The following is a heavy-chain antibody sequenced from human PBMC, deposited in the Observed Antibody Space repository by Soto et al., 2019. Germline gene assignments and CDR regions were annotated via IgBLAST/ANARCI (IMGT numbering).Heavy chain of an antibody. J-gene: IGHJ4*02. CDR1: GGSISSGIYY. CDR3: ARSVAVPGAHIDY. CDR2: IYYRVTT. V-gene: IGHV4-39*07. Sequence: SETLSLTCTVSGGSISSGIYYWGWIRHPPGKGLEWIGNIYYRVTTYYNPSLRSRVSISVDTSKNEFSLRLSSVTAADTAVYFCARSVAVPGAHIDYWGQGTQVTVSS. D-gene: IGHD6-19*01.